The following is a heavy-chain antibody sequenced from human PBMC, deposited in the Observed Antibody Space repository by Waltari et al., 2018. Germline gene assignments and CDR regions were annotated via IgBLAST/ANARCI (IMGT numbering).Heavy chain of an antibody. CDR2: INLNSDSI. D-gene: IGHD3-22*01. CDR3: LKKNDEVYDRNGLVYDAFDV. V-gene: IGHV3-9*01. J-gene: IGHJ3*01. CDR1: GFTFDDYA. Sequence: EVQLVESGGGLVHPGRSLRLSCAASGFTFDDYAMHWVRQAPGKGLEWVACINLNSDSIGYGDSVKCRFTISRDNARNSLYLQMKSLTTEDTAVYYCLKKNDEVYDRNGLVYDAFDVWGQGTMVTVST.